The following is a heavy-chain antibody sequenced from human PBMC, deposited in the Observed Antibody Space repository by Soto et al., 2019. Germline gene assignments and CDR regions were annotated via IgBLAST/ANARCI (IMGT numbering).Heavy chain of an antibody. CDR2: IIPIFGTA. Sequence: SVKVSCKASGGTFSSYAISWVRQATGQGLEWMGGIIPIFGTANYAQKFQGRVTITADESTSTAYMELSSLRSEDTAVYYCARDNMVRGVITYYYGMDVWGQGTTVTVSS. CDR3: ARDNMVRGVITYYYGMDV. CDR1: GGTFSSYA. D-gene: IGHD3-10*01. J-gene: IGHJ6*02. V-gene: IGHV1-69*13.